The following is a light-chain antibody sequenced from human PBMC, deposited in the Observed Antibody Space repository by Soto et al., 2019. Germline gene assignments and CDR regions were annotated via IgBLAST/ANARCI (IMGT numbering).Light chain of an antibody. V-gene: IGKV1-39*01. J-gene: IGKJ2*01. CDR1: PRISNY. CDR3: QQSYSPPYT. CDR2: AAS. Sequence: IQMTQSPSPLSASVGDRVTITCRASPRISNYLNWYQHKPGKAPELLIYAASSLQSGVPSRLSGGGSGIDFALTNSSLQPQDVGTYYCQQSYSPPYTFGQGTKMEIK.